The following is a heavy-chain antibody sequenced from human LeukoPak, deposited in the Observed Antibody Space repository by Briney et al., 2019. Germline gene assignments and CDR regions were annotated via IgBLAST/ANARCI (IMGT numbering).Heavy chain of an antibody. D-gene: IGHD3-3*01. CDR2: IWYDGSNK. J-gene: IGHJ4*02. CDR3: AKDREVLEWLAYYFDY. V-gene: IGHV3-33*06. Sequence: PGRSLRLSCAASGFTFSSYGMHWVRQAPGKGLEWVAVIWYDGSNKYYADSVKGRFTISRDNSKNTLYLQMSSLRAEDTAVYYCAKDREVLEWLAYYFDYWGQGTLVTVSS. CDR1: GFTFSSYG.